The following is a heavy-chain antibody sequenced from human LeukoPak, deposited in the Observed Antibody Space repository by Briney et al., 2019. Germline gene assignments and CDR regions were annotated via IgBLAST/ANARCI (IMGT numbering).Heavy chain of an antibody. J-gene: IGHJ4*02. D-gene: IGHD3-10*01. Sequence: PGGSLRLSCAASGFTFSSYWMHWVRQAPGKGLVWVARINSDGSSTSYADSVKGRLTISRDNAKNTLYLQMNSLRAEDTAVYYCAREPPEVLWFGGFDYWGQGTLVTVSS. CDR1: GFTFSSYW. CDR3: AREPPEVLWFGGFDY. CDR2: INSDGSST. V-gene: IGHV3-74*01.